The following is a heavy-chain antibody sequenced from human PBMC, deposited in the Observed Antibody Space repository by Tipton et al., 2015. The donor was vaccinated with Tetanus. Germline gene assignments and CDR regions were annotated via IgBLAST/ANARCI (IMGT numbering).Heavy chain of an antibody. V-gene: IGHV5-51*01. CDR3: ARPLTSVAFGGFAFDV. CDR1: GYIFRNYW. CDR2: IYPGDSYS. J-gene: IGHJ3*01. D-gene: IGHD3-16*01. Sequence: QLVQSGPEVKKPGESLKISCQGSGYIFRNYWIGWVRQVPGKGREWLGTIYPGDSYSTYSPSFEGQVTISVDRSIDTAYLQWSSLKASDTAIYYCARPLTSVAFGGFAFDVWGQGTLVTVSS.